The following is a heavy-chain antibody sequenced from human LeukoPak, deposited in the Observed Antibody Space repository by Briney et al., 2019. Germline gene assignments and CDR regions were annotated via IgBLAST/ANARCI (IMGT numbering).Heavy chain of an antibody. V-gene: IGHV1-2*02. CDR1: GYTFTGYY. D-gene: IGHD3-22*01. CDR3: ARGNGDYDSSGYWDY. J-gene: IGHJ4*02. Sequence: ASVKVSCKASGYTFTGYYMHWVRQAPGQGLEWMGWINPNSGGTNCAQKFQGRVTMTRDTSISTAYMELSRLRSDDTAVYYCARGNGDYDSSGYWDYWGQGTLVTVSS. CDR2: INPNSGGT.